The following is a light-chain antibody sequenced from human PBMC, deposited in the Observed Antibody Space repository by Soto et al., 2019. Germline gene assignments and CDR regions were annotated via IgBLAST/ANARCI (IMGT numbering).Light chain of an antibody. J-gene: IGKJ1*01. CDR1: QDSSNW. CDR3: QHYNSYSEA. V-gene: IGKV1D-16*01. Sequence: DIQMTQSPSSVSASVGDRVTISCRASQDSSNWLAWYQQKPGEAPKFLIYAASNLQSGVPSKFSVSGSGTDFTLTISSLQPEDFATYYCQHYNSYSEAFGQGTKVDIK. CDR2: AAS.